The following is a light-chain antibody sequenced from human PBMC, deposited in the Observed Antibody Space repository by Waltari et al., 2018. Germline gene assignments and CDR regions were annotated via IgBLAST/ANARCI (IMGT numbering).Light chain of an antibody. CDR3: QQYYSIPYT. Sequence: DIVMTQSPDSLAVSLGARATINCKSRQSVLYSSNNKNYLAWYRQKPGQPPELLIYWASSRESGVPDRFSGSGSGTDFTLTISSLQAEDVAVYYCQQYYSIPYTFGQGTKLEIK. J-gene: IGKJ2*01. CDR2: WAS. V-gene: IGKV4-1*01. CDR1: QSVLYSSNNKNY.